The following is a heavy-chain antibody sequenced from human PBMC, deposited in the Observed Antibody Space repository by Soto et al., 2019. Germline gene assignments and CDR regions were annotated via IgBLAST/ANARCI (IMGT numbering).Heavy chain of an antibody. D-gene: IGHD3-3*01. CDR1: GGSISSGGYY. CDR2: IYYSGST. V-gene: IGHV4-31*03. CDR3: ARASTIFGVVTGFYYFDY. Sequence: QVQLQESGPGLVKPSQTLSLTCTVSGGSISSGGYYWSWIRQHPGKGLEWIGYIYYSGSTYYNPSLKSRVTISVDTSKNQFSLKLSSETAADTAVYYCARASTIFGVVTGFYYFDYWGQGTLVTVSS. J-gene: IGHJ4*02.